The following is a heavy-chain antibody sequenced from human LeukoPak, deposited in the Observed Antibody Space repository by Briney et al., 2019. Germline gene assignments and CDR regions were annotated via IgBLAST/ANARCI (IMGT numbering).Heavy chain of an antibody. J-gene: IGHJ4*02. V-gene: IGHV4-39*02. CDR3: ARDLTDGGYFDY. CDR2: IYYSGST. Sequence: SETLSLTCTVSGGSISSSSYYWGWIRQPPGKGLEWIGSIYYSGSTYYNPSLKSRVTISVDTSKNQFSLKLSSVTAADTAVYYCARDLTDGGYFDYWGQGTLVTVSS. D-gene: IGHD3-10*01. CDR1: GGSISSSSYY.